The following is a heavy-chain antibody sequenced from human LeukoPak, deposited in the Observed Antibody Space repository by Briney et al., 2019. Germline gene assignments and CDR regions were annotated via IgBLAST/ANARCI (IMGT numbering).Heavy chain of an antibody. CDR1: GFTFDDYT. Sequence: GGSLRLSCAASGFTFDDYTMHWVRQAPGKGLEWVSLINWDNSGPYYADSVKGRFTISRDNAKNSVYLHMNSLTAEDTALYYCAREIQHCSGGSYYSLDDAFDIWGQGTMVTVSS. CDR2: INWDNSGP. CDR3: AREIQHCSGGSYYSLDDAFDI. V-gene: IGHV3-43*01. D-gene: IGHD2-15*01. J-gene: IGHJ3*02.